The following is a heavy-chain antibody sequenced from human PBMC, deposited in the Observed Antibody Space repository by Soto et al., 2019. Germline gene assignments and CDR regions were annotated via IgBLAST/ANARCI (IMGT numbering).Heavy chain of an antibody. Sequence: EVQLVESGGGLVQPGGSLRLSCAASGFTFSSYSMNWVRQAPGKGLEWVSYISSSSSTIYYADSVKGRFTISRDNAKNSLYRQMNSLRDEDTAVYYCARDANYYDSSGYYWGQGTLVTVSS. CDR2: ISSSSSTI. CDR3: ARDANYYDSSGYY. CDR1: GFTFSSYS. J-gene: IGHJ4*02. D-gene: IGHD3-22*01. V-gene: IGHV3-48*02.